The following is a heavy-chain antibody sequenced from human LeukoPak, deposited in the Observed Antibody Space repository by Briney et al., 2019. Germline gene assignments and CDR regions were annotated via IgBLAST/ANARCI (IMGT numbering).Heavy chain of an antibody. CDR3: AKDTYGSGSYSFFDY. D-gene: IGHD3-10*01. V-gene: IGHV3-30*18. CDR2: ISYDGSNK. CDR1: GFTFSSYG. Sequence: GGSLRLSCAASGFTFSSYGMHWVRQAPGKRLEWVAVISYDGSNKYYADSVKGRFTISRDNSKNTLYLQMNSLRAEDTAVYYCAKDTYGSGSYSFFDYWGQGTLVTVSS. J-gene: IGHJ4*02.